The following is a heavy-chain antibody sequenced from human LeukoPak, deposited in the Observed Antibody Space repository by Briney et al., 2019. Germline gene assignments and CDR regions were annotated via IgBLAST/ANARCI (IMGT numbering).Heavy chain of an antibody. CDR2: IYSSAIT. CDR3: ARGEYYYYYYMDV. Sequence: PGGSLRLSCAASGFTVSRSYMSWVRQAPGKGLEWVSVIYSSAITYYADSVKGRFTISRDNSKNTLYLQMNSLRAEDTAVYYCARGEYYYYYYMDVWGKGTTVTVSS. J-gene: IGHJ6*03. D-gene: IGHD3-10*01. V-gene: IGHV3-66*02. CDR1: GFTVSRSY.